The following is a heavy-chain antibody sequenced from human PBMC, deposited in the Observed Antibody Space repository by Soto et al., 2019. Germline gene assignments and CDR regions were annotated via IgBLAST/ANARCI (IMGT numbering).Heavy chain of an antibody. J-gene: IGHJ4*02. Sequence: GGSLRLSCAASGFTVSSNYMSWVRQAPGKGLEWVSVIYSGGSTYYADSVKGRFTISRDNSKNTLYLQMNSLRAEDTAVYYCARDLSRVATIYWGQGTLVTVSS. D-gene: IGHD5-12*01. V-gene: IGHV3-66*01. CDR2: IYSGGST. CDR3: ARDLSRVATIY. CDR1: GFTVSSNY.